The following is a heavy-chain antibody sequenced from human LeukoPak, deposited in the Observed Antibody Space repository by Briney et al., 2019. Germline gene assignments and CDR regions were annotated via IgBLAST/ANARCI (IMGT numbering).Heavy chain of an antibody. Sequence: GGSLRLSCAASGITFSSYWMSWVRQAPGKELEWVANINQDASETQYADSVQGRFTISRDNAKNSLYVQMNSLRVEDTAIYYCCVYKAANWFDPWGQGTLVTVSS. CDR3: CVYKAANWFDP. V-gene: IGHV3-7*01. J-gene: IGHJ5*02. CDR1: GITFSSYW. CDR2: INQDASET. D-gene: IGHD5/OR15-5a*01.